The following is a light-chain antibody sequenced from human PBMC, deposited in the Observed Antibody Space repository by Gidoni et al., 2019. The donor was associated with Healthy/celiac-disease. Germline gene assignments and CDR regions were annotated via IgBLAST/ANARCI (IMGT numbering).Light chain of an antibody. CDR2: DAS. CDR1: QSVSSY. V-gene: IGKV3-11*01. CDR3: QQRSNWPPLT. J-gene: IGKJ4*01. Sequence: EIVLTQSPATLSLSPGESATLSCSASQSVSSYLAWYQQKPGQAPRLLIYDASNRSTGIPARFSVSGSGTDVTLTISSLEPEDFAVYYCQQRSNWPPLTFGGGTKVEIK.